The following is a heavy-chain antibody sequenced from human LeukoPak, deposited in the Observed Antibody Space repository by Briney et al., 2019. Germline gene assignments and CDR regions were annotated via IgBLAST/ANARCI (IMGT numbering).Heavy chain of an antibody. CDR2: ISSTTTYI. CDR1: GFIFSRYT. V-gene: IGHV3-21*01. CDR3: TRDEDEELVRDY. Sequence: GGSLRLSCAASGFIFSRYTMNWVRQAPGKGLEWVSSISSTTTYIYYADSVKGRFTISRDNAKRSLYLQTNSLRADDTAVYYCTRDEDEELVRDYWGQGTLVTVSS. D-gene: IGHD6-13*01. J-gene: IGHJ4*02.